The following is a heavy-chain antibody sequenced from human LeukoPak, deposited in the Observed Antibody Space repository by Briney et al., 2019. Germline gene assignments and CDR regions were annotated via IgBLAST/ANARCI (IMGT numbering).Heavy chain of an antibody. Sequence: GGSLRLSCAASGFTFSSYSMSWIRQATGKGLEWVSAISGNGENTYYADSMKGRFTISRDNSKNILYLQMSSLRAEDTAVYYCAKGTLSYYYYMDVWGKGTMVTVSS. CDR2: ISGNGENT. CDR1: GFTFSSYS. J-gene: IGHJ6*03. D-gene: IGHD2/OR15-2a*01. V-gene: IGHV3-23*01. CDR3: AKGTLSYYYYMDV.